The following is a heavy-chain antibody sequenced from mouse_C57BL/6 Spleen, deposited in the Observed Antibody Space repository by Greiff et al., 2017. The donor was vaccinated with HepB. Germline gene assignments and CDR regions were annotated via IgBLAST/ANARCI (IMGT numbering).Heavy chain of an antibody. CDR2: IDPSDSYT. D-gene: IGHD2-3*01. J-gene: IGHJ4*01. V-gene: IGHV1-69*01. CDR3: ARGDGYGVYAMDY. CDR1: GYTFTSYW. Sequence: VQLQQPGAELVMPGASVKLSCKASGYTFTSYWMHWVKQRPGQGLEWIGEIDPSDSYTNYNQKFKGKSTLTVDKSSSTAYMQLSSLTSEDSAVYYCARGDGYGVYAMDYWGQGTSVTVSS.